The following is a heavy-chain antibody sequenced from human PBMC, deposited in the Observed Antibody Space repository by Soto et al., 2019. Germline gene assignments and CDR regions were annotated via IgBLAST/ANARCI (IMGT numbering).Heavy chain of an antibody. CDR2: ISAYNGNT. V-gene: IGHV1-18*01. CDR1: GYTFTSYG. J-gene: IGHJ5*02. Sequence: ASVKLSCTASGYTFTSYGISWVRQAPGQGLEWMGWISAYNGNTNYAQKLQGRVTMTTDTSTSTAYMELRSLRSDDTAVYYCAREGGGAPKHGSSGYYYNWFDPWGQGTLVTVSS. D-gene: IGHD3-22*01. CDR3: AREGGGAPKHGSSGYYYNWFDP.